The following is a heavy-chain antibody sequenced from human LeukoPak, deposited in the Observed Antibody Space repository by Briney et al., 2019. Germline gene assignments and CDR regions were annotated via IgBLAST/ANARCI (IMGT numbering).Heavy chain of an antibody. CDR1: GFTFSSYG. CDR2: IWYDGSNK. CDR3: ARGVGPHDYGDY. V-gene: IGHV3-33*01. J-gene: IGHJ4*02. D-gene: IGHD3-16*01. Sequence: GGSLRLSCAASGFTFSSYGMHWVRQAPGKGLEWVAVIWYDGSNKYYADSVKGRFTISRDNSKNTLYLQMNSLRAEDTAVYYCARGVGPHDYGDYWGQGTLVTVSS.